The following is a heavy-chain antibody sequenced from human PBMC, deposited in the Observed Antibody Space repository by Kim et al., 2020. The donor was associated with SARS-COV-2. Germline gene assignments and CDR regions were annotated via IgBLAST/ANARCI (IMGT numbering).Heavy chain of an antibody. CDR3: ATSIAAAGTFDY. J-gene: IGHJ4*01. V-gene: IGHV3-7*01. Sequence: YFVDSVKGRFSASRGNARNSLDLQMNSLVAEDTAVYYCATSIAAAGTFDYWGHGTLVTVSS. D-gene: IGHD6-13*01.